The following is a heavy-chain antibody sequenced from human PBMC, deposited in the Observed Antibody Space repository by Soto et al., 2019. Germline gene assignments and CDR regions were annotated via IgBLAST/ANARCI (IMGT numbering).Heavy chain of an antibody. V-gene: IGHV1-18*01. D-gene: IGHD4-17*01. J-gene: IGHJ5*02. Sequence: GGPVKVSCKASGYTFTSYGISWVRQAPGQGLEWMGWISAYNGNTNYAQKLQGRVTMTTDTSTSTAYMELRSLRSDDTAVYYCARELRRRYNWFDPWGQGTLVTVSS. CDR3: ARELRRRYNWFDP. CDR1: GYTFTSYG. CDR2: ISAYNGNT.